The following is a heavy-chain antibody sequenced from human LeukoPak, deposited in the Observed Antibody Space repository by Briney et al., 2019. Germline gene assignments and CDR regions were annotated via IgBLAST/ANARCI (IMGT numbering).Heavy chain of an antibody. V-gene: IGHV1-24*01. CDR3: ARGPRITIFGVVITEGIDP. J-gene: IGHJ5*02. Sequence: ASVKVSCKVSGYTLTELSMHWVRQAPGKGLEWMGGFDPEDGETIYAQKFQGRVTMTEDTSTDTAYMELSSLRSEDTAVYYCARGPRITIFGVVITEGIDPWGQGTLVTVSS. CDR2: FDPEDGET. CDR1: GYTLTELS. D-gene: IGHD3-3*01.